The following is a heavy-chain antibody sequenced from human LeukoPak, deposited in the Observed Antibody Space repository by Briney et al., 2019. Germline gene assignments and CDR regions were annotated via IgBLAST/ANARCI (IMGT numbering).Heavy chain of an antibody. CDR1: GYTFTSYY. V-gene: IGHV1-46*01. CDR3: ARDAAYSGYDQSGFDI. J-gene: IGHJ3*02. D-gene: IGHD5-12*01. CDR2: INPSGGST. Sequence: ASVKVSCKASGYTFTSYYMHWVRQAPGQGLEWMGIINPSGGSTSYAQKFQGRVTMTRNTSTSTVYMELSSLRSEDTAAYYCARDAAYSGYDQSGFDIWGQGTMVTVSS.